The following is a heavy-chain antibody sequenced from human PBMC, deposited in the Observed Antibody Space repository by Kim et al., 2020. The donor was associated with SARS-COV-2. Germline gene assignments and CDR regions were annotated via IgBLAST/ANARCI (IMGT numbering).Heavy chain of an antibody. J-gene: IGHJ6*02. CDR1: GFTFSSYA. Sequence: GGSLRLSCAASGFTFSSYAMSWVRQAPGKGLEWVSAISGSGGSTYYADSVKGRFTISRDNSKNTLYLQMNSLRAEDTAVYYCAKDQEDAYYYGMDVWGQGTTVTVSS. CDR3: AKDQEDAYYYGMDV. CDR2: ISGSGGST. V-gene: IGHV3-23*01.